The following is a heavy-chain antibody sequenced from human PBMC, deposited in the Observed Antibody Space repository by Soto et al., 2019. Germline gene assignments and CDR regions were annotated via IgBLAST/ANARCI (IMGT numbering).Heavy chain of an antibody. V-gene: IGHV3-23*01. D-gene: IGHD6-13*01. J-gene: IGHJ3*02. CDR1: GFTFSSYA. CDR3: AKVRQQQLVRLDAFDI. CDR2: ISGSGGST. Sequence: GGSLRLSCAASGFTFSSYAMSLVRQAPGKGLEWVSAISGSGGSTYYADSVKGRFTISRDNSKNTLYLQMNSLRAEDTAVYYCAKVRQQQLVRLDAFDIWGQGTMVTVSS.